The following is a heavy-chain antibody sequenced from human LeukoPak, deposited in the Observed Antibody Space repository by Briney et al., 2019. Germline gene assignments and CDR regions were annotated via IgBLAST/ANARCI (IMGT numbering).Heavy chain of an antibody. CDR1: GYTFTGYY. Sequence: ASVKVSCKASGYTFTGYYIHWLRQAPGQGLEWMGWINPNSGGTNYAQKLQGRVTMTRDTSISTAYMELRRLRSDDTAVYYCARDSSGSYRIAFDKWGQGTMVTVSS. CDR2: INPNSGGT. J-gene: IGHJ3*02. V-gene: IGHV1-2*02. CDR3: ARDSSGSYRIAFDK. D-gene: IGHD1-26*01.